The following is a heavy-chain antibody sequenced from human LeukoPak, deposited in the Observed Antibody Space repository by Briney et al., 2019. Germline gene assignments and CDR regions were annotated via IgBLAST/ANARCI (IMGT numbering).Heavy chain of an antibody. V-gene: IGHV3-23*01. CDR1: GFTFSSYA. J-gene: IGHJ4*02. CDR3: AKDLKHVPFFDY. CDR2: ISGTGGNT. D-gene: IGHD2-21*01. Sequence: GGSLRLSCAASGFTFSSYAMNWVRQAPGKGLEWVSAISGTGGNTYYADSVKGRFTISRDNSKDTLYLQINTLRAEDTAVYYCAKDLKHVPFFDYWGQGTLVTVSS.